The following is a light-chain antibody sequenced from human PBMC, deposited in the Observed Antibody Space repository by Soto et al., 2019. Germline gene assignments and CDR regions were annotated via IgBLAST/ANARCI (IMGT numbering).Light chain of an antibody. Sequence: QTVVTQEPSFSVSPGGTVTLTCGLSSASVSTSYYPSWYQQTPGQPPRTLIYSTKTRSSGVPGRFSGSILGNKAALTITGAQADDESDYYCVRYVGSGISVFGGGTKLTVL. CDR3: VRYVGSGISV. CDR1: SASVSTSYY. CDR2: STK. J-gene: IGLJ3*02. V-gene: IGLV8-61*01.